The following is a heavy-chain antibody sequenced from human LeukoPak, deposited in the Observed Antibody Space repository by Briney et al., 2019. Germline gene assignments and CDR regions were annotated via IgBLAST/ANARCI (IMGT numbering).Heavy chain of an antibody. V-gene: IGHV3-21*01. D-gene: IGHD2-21*02. CDR2: ITASSTAI. J-gene: IGHJ6*03. CDR3: ARSVHGGGDYYYYYYMDV. Sequence: GGSLRLSCAASGFTFNTYTMNWVRQAPGKGLEWVSSITASSTAIYSADSVKGRFTISRDNAKNSLYLQMNSLRAEDTAVYYCARSVHGGGDYYYYYYMDVWGKGTTVTISS. CDR1: GFTFNTYT.